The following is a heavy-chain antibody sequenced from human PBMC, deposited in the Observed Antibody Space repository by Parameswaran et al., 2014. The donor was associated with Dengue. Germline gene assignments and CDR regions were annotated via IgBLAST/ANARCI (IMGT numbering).Heavy chain of an antibody. J-gene: IGHJ4*02. CDR3: AKNEQLLG. V-gene: IGHV3-21*01. CDR2: ISSSSSYI. D-gene: IGHD5-18*01. Sequence: KWIRQPPGKGLEWVSSISSSSSYIYYADSVKGRFTISRDNAKNSLYLQMSSLRAEDTAVYYCAKNEQLLGWGQGTLVTVSS.